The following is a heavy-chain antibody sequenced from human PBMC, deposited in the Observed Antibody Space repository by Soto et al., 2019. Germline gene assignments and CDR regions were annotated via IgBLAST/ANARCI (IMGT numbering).Heavy chain of an antibody. J-gene: IGHJ5*02. CDR2: ISSSSSYT. CDR1: GFTFSDYY. V-gene: IGHV3-11*06. CDR3: AREAIAARRGNWFDP. D-gene: IGHD6-6*01. Sequence: PGGSLRLSCAASGFTFSDYYMSWIRQAPGKGLEWVSYISSSSSYTNYADSVKGRFTISRDNAKNSLYLQMNSLRAEDTAVYYCAREAIAARRGNWFDPWGQGTLVTVSS.